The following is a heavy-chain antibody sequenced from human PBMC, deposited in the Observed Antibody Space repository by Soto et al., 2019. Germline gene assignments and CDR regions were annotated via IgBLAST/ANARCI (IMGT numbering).Heavy chain of an antibody. Sequence: VASVKVSCKASGGTFSSYAISWVRQAPGQGLEWMGGIIPIFGTANYAQKFQGRVTITADKFTSTAHMELSSLGSEDTAVYYCAGYCSVAGCSPDYFYYNAMDVWGQGSTVTV. CDR1: GGTFSSYA. D-gene: IGHD2-15*01. J-gene: IGHJ6*02. V-gene: IGHV1-69*06. CDR3: AGYCSVAGCSPDYFYYNAMDV. CDR2: IIPIFGTA.